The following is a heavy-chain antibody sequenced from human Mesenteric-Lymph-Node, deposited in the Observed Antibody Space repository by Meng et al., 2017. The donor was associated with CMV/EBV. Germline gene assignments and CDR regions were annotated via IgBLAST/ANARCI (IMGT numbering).Heavy chain of an antibody. Sequence: GSLRLSCTVSGGSISSYYWSWIRQPPGKGLEWIGYIYYSGSTNYNPSLKSRVTISVDTSKNQFSLKLSSVTAADTAIYYCARDGGLTQYYYYGMDVWGQGTTVTVSS. J-gene: IGHJ6*02. CDR3: ARDGGLTQYYYYGMDV. CDR1: GGSISSYY. D-gene: IGHD2-15*01. CDR2: IYYSGST. V-gene: IGHV4-59*01.